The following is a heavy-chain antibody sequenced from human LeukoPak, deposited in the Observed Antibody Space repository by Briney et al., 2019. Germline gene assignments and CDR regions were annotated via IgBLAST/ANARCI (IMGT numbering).Heavy chain of an antibody. V-gene: IGHV4-61*05. CDR1: GASISRTTYY. D-gene: IGHD3-22*01. J-gene: IGHJ3*02. Sequence: PSETLSLTCSVSGASISRTTYYWSWIRQPPGKGLEWIGYIYYSGSTNYNPSLKSRVTISVDTSKNQFSLKLSSVTAADTAVYYCASHHGSGYYYSDAFDIWGQGTMVTVSS. CDR2: IYYSGST. CDR3: ASHHGSGYYYSDAFDI.